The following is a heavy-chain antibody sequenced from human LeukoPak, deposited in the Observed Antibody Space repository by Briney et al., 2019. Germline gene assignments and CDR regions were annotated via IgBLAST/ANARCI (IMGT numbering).Heavy chain of an antibody. CDR2: ISGSGGST. J-gene: IGHJ6*02. Sequence: GGSLRLSCAASGFTFSSYAMSWVRQAPGKGLEWVSAISGSGGSTYYADSVKGRFTISRDNSKNTLYLQMNGLRAEDTAVYYCARDRGMLLGVVIEIGLGYYYGMDVWGQGTTVTVSS. CDR1: GFTFSSYA. D-gene: IGHD3-3*01. CDR3: ARDRGMLLGVVIEIGLGYYYGMDV. V-gene: IGHV3-23*01.